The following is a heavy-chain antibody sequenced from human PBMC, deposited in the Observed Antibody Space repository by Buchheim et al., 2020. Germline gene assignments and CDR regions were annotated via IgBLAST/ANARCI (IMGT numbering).Heavy chain of an antibody. V-gene: IGHV3-48*03. CDR3: ASLKGRTGTGYGMDV. CDR2: ISSSGSTK. D-gene: IGHD1-1*01. CDR1: GFTFSSFE. Sequence: EVQLVESGGGLVLPGGSLRLSCAVAGFTFSSFEMNWVRQAPGKGLEWVSYISSSGSTKYYADSVQGRFPISRDNAENSMYLQMNSLRVEDTAAYYCASLKGRTGTGYGMDVWGQGTT. J-gene: IGHJ6*02.